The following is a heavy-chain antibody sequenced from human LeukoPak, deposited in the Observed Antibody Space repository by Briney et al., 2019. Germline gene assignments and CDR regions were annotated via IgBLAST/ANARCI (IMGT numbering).Heavy chain of an antibody. Sequence: SETLSLTCTVSGASINSYHWSWIRQPPGKALERIGYSSYTGSPKYTPSLKSRVIMSKDTSKNQISLKLSAVTAADTAVYYCARGDGYSPGFDTWGQGTLVTVSP. CDR3: ARGDGYSPGFDT. CDR2: SSYTGSP. D-gene: IGHD5-24*01. V-gene: IGHV4-59*01. J-gene: IGHJ5*02. CDR1: GASINSYH.